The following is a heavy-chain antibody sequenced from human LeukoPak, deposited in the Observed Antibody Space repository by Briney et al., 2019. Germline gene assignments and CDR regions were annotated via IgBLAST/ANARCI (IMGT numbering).Heavy chain of an antibody. CDR1: GYTFTGYY. J-gene: IGHJ3*02. Sequence: GASVKVSCKASGYTFTGYYIHWVRQAPGQGLEWMGWISAYNGNTNYAQKLQGRVTMTTDTSTSTAYMELRSLRSDDTAVYYCARESIGETLDAFDIWGQGTMVTVSS. CDR3: ARESIGETLDAFDI. V-gene: IGHV1-18*04. CDR2: ISAYNGNT. D-gene: IGHD3-10*01.